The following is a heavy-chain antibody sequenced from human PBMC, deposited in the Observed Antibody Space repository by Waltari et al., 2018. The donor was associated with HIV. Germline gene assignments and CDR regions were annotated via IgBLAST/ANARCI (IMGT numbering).Heavy chain of an antibody. D-gene: IGHD3-10*01. V-gene: IGHV1-8*01. CDR3: ARGRNMIRGKYYYYYGMDV. J-gene: IGHJ6*02. CDR1: GYTFTSYD. CDR2: MNPNSGNT. Sequence: SGYTFTSYDLHLVRQATGQGLEWMGWMNPNSGNTGNAQKFQGRVTMTRNTSISTAYMELNSLRSEDTAVYYCARGRNMIRGKYYYYYGMDVWGQGTTVTVSS.